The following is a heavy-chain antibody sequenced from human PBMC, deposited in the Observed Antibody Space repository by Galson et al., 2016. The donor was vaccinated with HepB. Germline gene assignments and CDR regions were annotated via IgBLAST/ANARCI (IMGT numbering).Heavy chain of an antibody. CDR2: VYWDDAK. CDR3: AHRGFLYPFGTTNYYNVFDF. Sequence: PALVKPTQTLTLTCTFSGFSITTSGVGVGWIRQPPGKALEWLAVVYWDDAKRYRQSLKSRITITKNTYKIQVALTMTNMDPVDTATYYCAHRGFLYPFGTTNYYNVFDFWGQGALVTVSS. CDR1: GFSITTSGVG. J-gene: IGHJ4*02. D-gene: IGHD3-10*01. V-gene: IGHV2-5*02.